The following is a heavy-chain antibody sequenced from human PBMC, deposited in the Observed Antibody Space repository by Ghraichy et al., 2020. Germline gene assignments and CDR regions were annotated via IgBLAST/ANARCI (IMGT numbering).Heavy chain of an antibody. CDR2: IVGSGANT. CDR3: VKDPPTTVTTTDY. CDR1: GFPFSNYV. J-gene: IGHJ4*02. Sequence: GVLNISCTASGFPFSNYVMNWVRQAPGKGLEWVSGIVGSGANTYYADSVMGRFTISRDNSKNTLYLQMNSLRADDTAVYYCVKDPPTTVTTTDYWGQGTLVTVSS. V-gene: IGHV3-23*01. D-gene: IGHD4-17*01.